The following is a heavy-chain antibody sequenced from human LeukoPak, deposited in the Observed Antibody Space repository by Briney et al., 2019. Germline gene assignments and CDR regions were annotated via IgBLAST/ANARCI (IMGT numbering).Heavy chain of an antibody. V-gene: IGHV3-23*01. J-gene: IGHJ4*02. Sequence: PGGSLRLSCAASGFTFSSYSMSWVRQAPGKGPEWVSTISGSGGSTYYADSVKGRFTISRDNSKNTLYLQMNSLRAKDTAVYYCAKIPDYGSGSYSPFDYWGQGTLVTVSS. CDR1: GFTFSSYS. CDR3: AKIPDYGSGSYSPFDY. D-gene: IGHD3-10*01. CDR2: ISGSGGST.